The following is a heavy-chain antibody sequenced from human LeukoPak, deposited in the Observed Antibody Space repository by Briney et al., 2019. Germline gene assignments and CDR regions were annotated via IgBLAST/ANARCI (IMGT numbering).Heavy chain of an antibody. J-gene: IGHJ4*02. CDR3: AKGRGYCTGGSCYSDY. CDR2: ISGSDGST. V-gene: IGHV3-23*01. Sequence: GGSLRLSYTASGFTFSNYAISWVRQAPGKGQEWVSAISGSDGSTYYADSVKGRFTISRDNSKNTLYLQMNSLRVEDTAIYYCAKGRGYCTGGSCYSDYWGQGTLVTVSS. CDR1: GFTFSNYA. D-gene: IGHD2-15*01.